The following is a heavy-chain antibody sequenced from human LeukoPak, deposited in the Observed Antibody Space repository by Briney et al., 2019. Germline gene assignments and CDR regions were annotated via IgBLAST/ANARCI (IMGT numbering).Heavy chain of an antibody. D-gene: IGHD3-16*02. V-gene: IGHV1-46*01. Sequence: HRASVKVSCKASGYTFTSYYMHWVRQAPGQGLEWMGIINPSGGSTSYAQKFQGRVTMTRDTSTSTVYMELSSLRSEDTAVYYCARSSDGEVITFGGVIVYWGQGTLVTVSS. CDR3: ARSSDGEVITFGGVIVY. CDR2: INPSGGST. J-gene: IGHJ4*02. CDR1: GYTFTSYY.